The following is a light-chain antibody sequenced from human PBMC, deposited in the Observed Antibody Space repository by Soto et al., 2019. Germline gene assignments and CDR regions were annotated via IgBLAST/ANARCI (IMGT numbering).Light chain of an antibody. Sequence: ILMTQSRATLSVSPGERASLWCRASQSVDSNLAWYQQKPGQAPRLLIYGASTRATGISARFSGSGSGTEFTLTIISLQSEEFSVYYCQQYSSSGTFGQGTKVDIK. CDR2: GAS. CDR1: QSVDSN. J-gene: IGKJ1*01. V-gene: IGKV3-15*01. CDR3: QQYSSSGT.